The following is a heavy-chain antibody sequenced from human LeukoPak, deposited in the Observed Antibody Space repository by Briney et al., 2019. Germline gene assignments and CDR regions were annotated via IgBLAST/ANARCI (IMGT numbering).Heavy chain of an antibody. D-gene: IGHD6-19*01. Sequence: GASVKVSCKPSGGTFSTYSFNWVRQAPGQGLEWMGRIIPILSVTNYAQKFQGRVTITADKSTNTAYMEVTGLTFEDTAVYYCAREPGYSGFVDYFYAMDVWGQGTTVTVSS. CDR1: GGTFSTYS. J-gene: IGHJ6*02. CDR2: IIPILSVT. V-gene: IGHV1-69*04. CDR3: AREPGYSGFVDYFYAMDV.